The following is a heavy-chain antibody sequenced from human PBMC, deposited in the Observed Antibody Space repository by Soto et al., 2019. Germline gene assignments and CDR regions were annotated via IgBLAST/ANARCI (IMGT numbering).Heavy chain of an antibody. CDR3: AKMPGWYHNFDY. Sequence: GGSLRLSCTASGFTFGDYAMSWFRQAPGKGLEWVGFIRSKAYGGTTGYAASVKGRFTISRDDSKSIAYLQMNSLRTEDTAVYYCAKMPGWYHNFDYWGQGTLVTVSS. V-gene: IGHV3-49*03. J-gene: IGHJ4*02. CDR1: GFTFGDYA. D-gene: IGHD2-2*01. CDR2: IRSKAYGGTT.